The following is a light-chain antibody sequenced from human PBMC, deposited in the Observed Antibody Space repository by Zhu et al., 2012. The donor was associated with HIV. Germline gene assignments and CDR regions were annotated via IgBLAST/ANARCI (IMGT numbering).Light chain of an antibody. CDR2: SAS. Sequence: VLTQSPVTLSVSPGDRATLSCRATETVSINLAWYQQKPGQPPRLLIYSASSRASGVPARFSGSGSGTDFTLTISSLEPEDFAVYYCQHYGGSPLITFGQGTRLEIK. CDR1: ETVSIN. J-gene: IGKJ5*01. CDR3: QHYGGSPLIT. V-gene: IGKV3-20*01.